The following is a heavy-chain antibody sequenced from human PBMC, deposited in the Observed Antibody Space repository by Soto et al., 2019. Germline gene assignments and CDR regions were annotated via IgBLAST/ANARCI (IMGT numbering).Heavy chain of an antibody. CDR1: GYTFIDYY. V-gene: IGHV1-46*01. J-gene: IGHJ4*02. CDR2: INPNGYTS. Sequence: QVQMVQSGAEVKKPGASIKISCKASGYTFIDYYIHWVRQAAGQGLEWMGIINPNGYTSTLAQKFQGRLTVTSDTSTNTVYMDLGNLTSEDTALYYCARDLHGAFTTMVYWGQGTLVTVSS. D-gene: IGHD5-18*01. CDR3: ARDLHGAFTTMVY.